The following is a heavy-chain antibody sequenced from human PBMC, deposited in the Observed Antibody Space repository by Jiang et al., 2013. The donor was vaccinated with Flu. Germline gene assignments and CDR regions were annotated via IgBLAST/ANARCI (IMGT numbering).Heavy chain of an antibody. Sequence: CPGLVKPSETLSLTCNVSGGSIITGGFYWSWLRHHPGKGLEWIGYIHYSGSTSYNPSLKSRATISVDTSKNQFSLDLSFLTAADSAVYYCARGARDGFWSGYYADYWGQGTLVTVSS. D-gene: IGHD3-3*01. CDR3: ARGARDGFWSGYYADY. CDR2: IHYSGST. V-gene: IGHV4-31*03. CDR1: GGSIITGGFY. J-gene: IGHJ4*02.